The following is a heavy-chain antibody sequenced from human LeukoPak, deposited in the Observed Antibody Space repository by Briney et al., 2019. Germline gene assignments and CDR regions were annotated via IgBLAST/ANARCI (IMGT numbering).Heavy chain of an antibody. J-gene: IGHJ4*02. CDR2: INPNSGGT. CDR1: GYTFTGYY. CDR3: ARVRAAAAVDY. V-gene: IGHV1-2*02. Sequence: ASVKVSCKASGYTFTGYYMHWVRQAPGQGLEWMGWINPNSGGTNYAQKFQGRVTMTRDTSISTAYMELSKLRSDDTAVYYGARVRAAAAVDYWGQGTLVTVSS. D-gene: IGHD6-13*01.